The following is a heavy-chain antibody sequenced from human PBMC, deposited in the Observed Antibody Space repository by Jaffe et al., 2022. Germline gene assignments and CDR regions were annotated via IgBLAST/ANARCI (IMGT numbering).Heavy chain of an antibody. CDR3: LTTVMSDAGLGGH. CDR2: IRYDGMYQ. Sequence: QVQLVESGGGVVQPGGSLRLSCAASGFIFSSYGMHWVRQAPGKGLEWVSLIRYDGMYQYYRDSVKGRFTISRDNSKNTLYLQMNSLRLEDTAVYYCLTTVMSDAGLGGHWGQGTLVTVSS. V-gene: IGHV3-30*02. J-gene: IGHJ4*02. CDR1: GFIFSSYG. D-gene: IGHD4-4*01.